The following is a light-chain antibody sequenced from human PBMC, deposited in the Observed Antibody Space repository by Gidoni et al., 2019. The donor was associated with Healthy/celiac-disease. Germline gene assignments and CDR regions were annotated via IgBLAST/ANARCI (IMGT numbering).Light chain of an antibody. V-gene: IGKV3D-15*03. J-gene: IGKJ3*01. CDR1: QSVSSN. CDR2: GAS. Sequence: EIVMTHAPATLSVSPGERATLSCRASQSVSSNLAWYQQKPGQAPRLPIYGASIWATGIPARFSCSGSGTEFTLTISILQSEDFAVYYCQQYNTWPSITFGPXTKVDIK. CDR3: QQYNTWPSIT.